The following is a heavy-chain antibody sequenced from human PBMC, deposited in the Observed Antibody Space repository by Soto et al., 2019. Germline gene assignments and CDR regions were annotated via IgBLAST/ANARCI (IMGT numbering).Heavy chain of an antibody. D-gene: IGHD1-26*01. CDR2: ISYDGSNK. J-gene: IGHJ3*02. CDR3: ASEWVTYSGSYYNAFDI. CDR1: GFTFSSYA. Sequence: QVHLVESGGGVVQPGRSLRLSCAASGFTFSSYAMHWVRQAPGKGLEWVAVISYDGSNKYYADSVKGRFTIARDNSKNPLELQMNSLRAEDTAVYYCASEWVTYSGSYYNAFDIWGQGTMVTVSS. V-gene: IGHV3-30-3*01.